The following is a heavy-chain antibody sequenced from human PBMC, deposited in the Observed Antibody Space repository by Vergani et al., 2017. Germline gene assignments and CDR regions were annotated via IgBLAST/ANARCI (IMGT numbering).Heavy chain of an antibody. D-gene: IGHD2-2*01. CDR2: IRDDGSNK. Sequence: QVQLVESGGGVVQPGGSLRLSCAASGFTFSSYGMHWVRQAPGKGLEWVAFIRDDGSNKYYADSVKGRFTISRDNSKNTLYLQMNSLRAEDTAVYYCARGQFYCSSTSCYPSYFDYWGQGTLVTVSS. V-gene: IGHV3-30*02. CDR3: ARGQFYCSSTSCYPSYFDY. CDR1: GFTFSSYG. J-gene: IGHJ4*02.